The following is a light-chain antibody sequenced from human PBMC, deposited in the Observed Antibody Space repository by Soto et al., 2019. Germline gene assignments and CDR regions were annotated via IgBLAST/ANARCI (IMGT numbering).Light chain of an antibody. CDR1: QGISSY. Sequence: AIRMTQSPSSLSASTGDRVTITCLASQGISSYLAWYQQKPGKAPKLLIYAASTLQSGVPSRFSGSGSGTDFTLTISSLQPEDFATYYCQQANSFPITFGQGTRLEI. V-gene: IGKV1-8*01. CDR3: QQANSFPIT. J-gene: IGKJ5*01. CDR2: AAS.